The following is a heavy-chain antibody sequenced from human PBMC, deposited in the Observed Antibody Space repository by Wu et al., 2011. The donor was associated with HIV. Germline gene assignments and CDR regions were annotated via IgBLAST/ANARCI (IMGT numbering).Heavy chain of an antibody. D-gene: IGHD3-22*01. CDR1: GYTFTGYY. CDR2: INPNSGGT. J-gene: IGHJ6*02. CDR3: ARDYYDNSGYYYYYYGMDV. Sequence: QVQLVQSGAEVKKPGASVKVSCKASGYTFTGYYMHWVRQAPGQGLEWMGWINPNSGGTNYAQKFQGRVTMTRDTSISTAYMEMRRLRSDDTAVYYCARDYYDNSGYYYYYYGMDVWGLGTTVTVS. V-gene: IGHV1-2*02.